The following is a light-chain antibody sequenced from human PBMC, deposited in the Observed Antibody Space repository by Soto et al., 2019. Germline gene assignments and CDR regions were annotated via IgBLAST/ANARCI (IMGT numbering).Light chain of an antibody. CDR3: QQYGSSRLT. V-gene: IGKV3D-20*01. CDR2: DAS. Sequence: EIVLTQSPATLSLSPGERATLSCGASQGVSSSYLAWYQQKPGLAPRLLIYDASSRASGIPDRFSGSGSGTDFTLTISRLEPEDFAVYYCQQYGSSRLTFGGGTKVEIK. CDR1: QGVSSSY. J-gene: IGKJ4*01.